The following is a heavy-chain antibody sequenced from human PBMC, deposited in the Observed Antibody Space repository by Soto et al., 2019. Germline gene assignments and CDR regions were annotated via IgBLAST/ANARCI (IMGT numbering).Heavy chain of an antibody. V-gene: IGHV6-1*01. CDR2: TSYRSKWYY. D-gene: IGHD6-13*01. CDR1: GDSDSTGSAT. CDR3: GRLVGNSWLDY. Sequence: SQTLSLTCDISGDSDSTGSATRNWIRQSPSRGLEWLGRTSYRSKWYYDYAVSVRSRISINPDTTKDTSPLQLNSVTPEDTAVYYCGRLVGNSWLDYWGTGTLVNVS. J-gene: IGHJ4*02.